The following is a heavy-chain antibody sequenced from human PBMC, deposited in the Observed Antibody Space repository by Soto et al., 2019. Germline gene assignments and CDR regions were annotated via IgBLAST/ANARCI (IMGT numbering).Heavy chain of an antibody. CDR1: GGSISSYY. Sequence: QVQLQESGPGLVKPSETLSLTCTVSGGSISSYYWSWIRQPPGKGLEWIGDIYYSGSTNYNPSLKSRVTISVDTSKNQFSLKLSSVTAADTAVYYCARSNGYNPLDYWGQGTLVTVSS. V-gene: IGHV4-59*08. CDR3: ARSNGYNPLDY. CDR2: IYYSGST. D-gene: IGHD6-25*01. J-gene: IGHJ4*02.